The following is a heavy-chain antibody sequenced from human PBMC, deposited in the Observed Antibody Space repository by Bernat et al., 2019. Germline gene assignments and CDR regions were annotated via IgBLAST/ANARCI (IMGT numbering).Heavy chain of an antibody. CDR2: IWYDGSNK. D-gene: IGHD2-15*01. CDR3: ARAQRGGYCSGGSCYGLRWFDP. Sequence: QVQLVESGGGVVQPGRSLRLSCAASGFTFSSYGMHWVRQAPGKGLEWVAVIWYDGSNKYYADSVKGRFTIPRDNSKNTLYLQMNSLRAEDTAVYYCARAQRGGYCSGGSCYGLRWFDPWGQGTLVTVSS. J-gene: IGHJ5*02. V-gene: IGHV3-33*01. CDR1: GFTFSSYG.